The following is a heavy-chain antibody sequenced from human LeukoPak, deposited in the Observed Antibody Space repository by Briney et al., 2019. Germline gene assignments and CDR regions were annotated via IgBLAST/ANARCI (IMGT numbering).Heavy chain of an antibody. V-gene: IGHV1-18*01. Sequence: ASVKVSCKASGYTFTSYGISWVRQAPGQGLEWMGWISAYNGNTNYAQKLQGRVTMTTDTSTSTAYMELRSLRSDDTAVYYCARDPSITMVRGAYNWFDPWGQGTLVTVSS. CDR2: ISAYNGNT. CDR3: ARDPSITMVRGAYNWFDP. J-gene: IGHJ5*02. D-gene: IGHD3-10*01. CDR1: GYTFTSYG.